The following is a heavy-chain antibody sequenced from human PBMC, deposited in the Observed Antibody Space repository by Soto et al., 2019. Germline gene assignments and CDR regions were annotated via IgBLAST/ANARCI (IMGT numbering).Heavy chain of an antibody. CDR3: ARHNGPLYVGYYYDMDV. CDR2: IYYSGYT. J-gene: IGHJ6*02. D-gene: IGHD3-16*01. Sequence: QLQLQESGPGLVKPSETLSLTCTVSGGSISSSSYYWGWIRQPPGKGLEWIGSIYYSGYTYYNPSLKSRVTIPVDTSKNQCSLKLRSVTAADTAVYYCARHNGPLYVGYYYDMDVWGQGTTVTVSS. V-gene: IGHV4-39*01. CDR1: GGSISSSSYY.